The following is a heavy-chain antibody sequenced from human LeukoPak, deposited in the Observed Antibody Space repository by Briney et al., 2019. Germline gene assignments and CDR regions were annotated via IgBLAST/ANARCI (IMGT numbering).Heavy chain of an antibody. Sequence: GASVKVSCKVSGYTLTELSMHWVRQAPGKGLEWMGGFDPEDGETIYAQKFQGRVTMTEDTSTDTAYMELSSLRSEDTAAYYCATDSLYYDILTGWRWGQGTLVTVSS. J-gene: IGHJ4*02. CDR3: ATDSLYYDILTGWR. CDR1: GYTLTELS. CDR2: FDPEDGET. V-gene: IGHV1-24*01. D-gene: IGHD3-9*01.